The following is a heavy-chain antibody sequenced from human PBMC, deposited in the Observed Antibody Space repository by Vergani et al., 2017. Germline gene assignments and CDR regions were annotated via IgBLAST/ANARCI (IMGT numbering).Heavy chain of an antibody. CDR3: AKYLRDSTDGLPDS. D-gene: IGHD2-21*02. J-gene: IGHJ4*02. Sequence: QVQLVESAGGVVQPGGSLRLSCAASGFTFSNFGMHWIRQAPGKGLECLAYIGKDGINTRYRDAVKSRFTVSKDNSKDILYLKMDSLRSEDTALYYCAKYLRDSTDGLPDSWGPGTLVIVSS. CDR2: IGKDGINT. CDR1: GFTFSNFG. V-gene: IGHV3-30*02.